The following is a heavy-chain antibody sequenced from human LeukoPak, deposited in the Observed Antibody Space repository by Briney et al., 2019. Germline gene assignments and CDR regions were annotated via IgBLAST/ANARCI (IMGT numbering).Heavy chain of an antibody. J-gene: IGHJ4*02. CDR1: GYTFTAYY. CDR2: IYPNSGGT. Sequence: VSVNVSCKPSGYTFTAYYMHWVRQAPGQGLEWMGWIYPNSGGTNYAQKFQGRVTMTRDTSISTVYMELSRLRSDDTAVYYCARDFPSSGWYHPFDYWGQGILVTVSS. CDR3: ARDFPSSGWYHPFDY. D-gene: IGHD6-19*01. V-gene: IGHV1-2*02.